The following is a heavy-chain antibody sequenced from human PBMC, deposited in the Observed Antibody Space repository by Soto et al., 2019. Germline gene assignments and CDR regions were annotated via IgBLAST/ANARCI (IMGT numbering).Heavy chain of an antibody. Sequence: GASVKVSCKASGYTFTSHYMHWVRQAPGQGLEWMGIINPSGGSTSYAQKFQGRVTMTRDTSTSTVYMELSSLRSEDTAVYYCARASGYSSGWYTLRYAFDIWGQGTMVTVSS. D-gene: IGHD6-19*01. J-gene: IGHJ3*02. V-gene: IGHV1-46*01. CDR3: ARASGYSSGWYTLRYAFDI. CDR1: GYTFTSHY. CDR2: INPSGGST.